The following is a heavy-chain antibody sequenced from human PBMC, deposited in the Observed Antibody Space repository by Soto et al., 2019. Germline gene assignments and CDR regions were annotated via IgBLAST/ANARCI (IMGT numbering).Heavy chain of an antibody. CDR1: GFIFSSAW. J-gene: IGHJ4*02. CDR2: IKSKSDGGTI. V-gene: IGHV3-15*01. CDR3: VEGWNDF. D-gene: IGHD1-1*01. Sequence: EVQVVESGGNLVKPGGSLRLSCATSGFIFSSAWMSWVRQAPGKGLEWVGRIKSKSDGGTIDYAAPVNGRFNISRYDSKNMVYLQMNSLTAEETAVYYCVEGWNDFWRQGTLVTVSS.